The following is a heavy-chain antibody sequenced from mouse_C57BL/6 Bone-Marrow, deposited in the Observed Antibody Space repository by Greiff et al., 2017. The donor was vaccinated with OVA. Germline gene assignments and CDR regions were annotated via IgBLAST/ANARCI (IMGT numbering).Heavy chain of an antibody. CDR3: ALITTLRYFDY. CDR2: INPNNGGT. J-gene: IGHJ2*01. V-gene: IGHV1-26*01. CDR1: GYTFTDYY. Sequence: VQLQQSGPELVKPGASVKISCKASGYTFTDYYMNWVKQSHGKSLEWIGDINPNNGGTSYNQKFKGKATLTVDKSSSTAYMELRSLTSEDSAVYYCALITTLRYFDYWGQGTTLTVSS. D-gene: IGHD1-1*01.